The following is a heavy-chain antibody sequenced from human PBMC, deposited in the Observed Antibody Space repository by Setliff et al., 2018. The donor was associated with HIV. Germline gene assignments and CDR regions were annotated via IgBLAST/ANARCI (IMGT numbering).Heavy chain of an antibody. J-gene: IGHJ4*02. Sequence: SETLSLTCAVYGGSFSGSYWNWIRQPPGKGLEWIGEINHSGSTNYNPFFKSRVTISGDTSKNQFSLKLTAVTAADTAVYYCARGRGVIKEKPFDDWGQGTLVTVSS. D-gene: IGHD3-10*01. V-gene: IGHV4-34*01. CDR1: GGSFSGSY. CDR3: ARGRGVIKEKPFDD. CDR2: INHSGST.